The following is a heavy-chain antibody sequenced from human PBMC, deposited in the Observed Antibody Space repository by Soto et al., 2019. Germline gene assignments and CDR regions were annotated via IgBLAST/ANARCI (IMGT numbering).Heavy chain of an antibody. CDR3: ARASYYYDSSGPAYYFDY. CDR1: GGTFSSYA. V-gene: IGHV1-69*13. CDR2: IIPIFGTA. Sequence: SVKVSCKASGGTFSSYAISWVRQAPGQGLEWMGGIIPIFGTANYAQKFQGRVTITADESTSTAYMELSSLRSEDTAVYYCARASYYYDSSGPAYYFDYWGQGTLVTVSS. D-gene: IGHD3-22*01. J-gene: IGHJ4*02.